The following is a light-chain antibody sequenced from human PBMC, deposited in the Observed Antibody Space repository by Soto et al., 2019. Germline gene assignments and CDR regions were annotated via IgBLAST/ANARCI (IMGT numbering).Light chain of an antibody. Sequence: DIQMLQSPSSLSASVGDRVTITCQASQEISNYLNWYQQKPGKAPKLLIYDASTLERGGPSRFSGRGSGTDFTFTISSLQPEDFATYYCQQYDHLPRTFGRGTKVELK. CDR2: DAS. J-gene: IGKJ1*01. CDR1: QEISNY. CDR3: QQYDHLPRT. V-gene: IGKV1-33*01.